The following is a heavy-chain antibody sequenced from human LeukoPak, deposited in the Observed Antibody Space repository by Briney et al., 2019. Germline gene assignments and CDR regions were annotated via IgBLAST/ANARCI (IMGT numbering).Heavy chain of an antibody. V-gene: IGHV3-64*01. CDR3: ARDYYGSGSVFDY. J-gene: IGHJ4*02. Sequence: PGGSLRLSCAASGFTFSSYAMHWVRQAPGKGLEYVSAISSNGGSTYYANSVKGRFTISRDNSKNTLYLQMGSLRAEDMAVYYCARDYYGSGSVFDYWGQGTLVTVSS. D-gene: IGHD3-10*01. CDR2: ISSNGGST. CDR1: GFTFSSYA.